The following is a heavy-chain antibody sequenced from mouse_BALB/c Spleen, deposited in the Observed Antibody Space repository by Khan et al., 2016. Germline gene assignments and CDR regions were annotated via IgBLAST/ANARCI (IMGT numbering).Heavy chain of an antibody. CDR2: IDPANGNT. J-gene: IGHJ3*01. D-gene: IGHD1-1*02. Sequence: VQLKQSGADLVKPGASVKLSCTASGFNIKDTYIHWVKQRPEQALEWIGRIDPANGNTEYDPKFQGKATITADISSNTAYLQLSSLTSEDTAVCYSARIDYWGAYWGQGTLVTVSA. CDR3: ARIDYWGAY. CDR1: GFNIKDTY. V-gene: IGHV14-3*02.